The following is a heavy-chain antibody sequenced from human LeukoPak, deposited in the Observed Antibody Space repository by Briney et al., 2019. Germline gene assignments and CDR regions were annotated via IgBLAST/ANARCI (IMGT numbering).Heavy chain of an antibody. Sequence: ASVKVSCKASGYTFTGYYMHWVRQAPGQGLEWMGWINPNSGGANYAQKFQGRVTMTRDTSISTAYMELSRLRSDDTAVYYCARDLLLWFGELKVQDYWGQGTLVTVSS. CDR3: ARDLLLWFGELKVQDY. CDR2: INPNSGGA. V-gene: IGHV1-2*02. CDR1: GYTFTGYY. D-gene: IGHD3-10*01. J-gene: IGHJ4*02.